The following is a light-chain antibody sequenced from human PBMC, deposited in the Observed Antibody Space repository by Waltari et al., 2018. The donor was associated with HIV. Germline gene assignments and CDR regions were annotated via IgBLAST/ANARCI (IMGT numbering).Light chain of an antibody. CDR3: GTWDTSLTAGV. Sequence: QSVLTQPPSVSAAPGQKVTISCSGSSSNSGNNYVSWFQQLPGTAPKLLIYANHKRPSGIPDRFSASRSGTSATLAVTGLQIGDEADYYCGTWDTSLTAGVFGGGTKLTVL. J-gene: IGLJ3*02. CDR2: ANH. CDR1: SSNSGNNY. V-gene: IGLV1-51*01.